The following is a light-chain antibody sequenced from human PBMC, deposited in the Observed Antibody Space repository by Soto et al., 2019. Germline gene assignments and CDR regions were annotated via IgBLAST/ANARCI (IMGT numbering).Light chain of an antibody. Sequence: QSVLTQPASVSGSPGQSITISCTGTSSDVGGYNYVSWYQQHPGKAPKLMVYEVSNRPSGVSNRFSGSKSGNTASLTISGLQAEDEADYYCTSYTSSSTSCVFGTGTKVALL. CDR2: EVS. CDR1: SSDVGGYNY. J-gene: IGLJ1*01. V-gene: IGLV2-14*01. CDR3: TSYTSSSTSCV.